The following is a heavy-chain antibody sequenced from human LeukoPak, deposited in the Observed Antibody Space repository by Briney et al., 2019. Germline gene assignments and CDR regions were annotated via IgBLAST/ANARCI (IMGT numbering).Heavy chain of an antibody. Sequence: GASVKVSCKASGYTFTSYGISWVRQAPGQGLEWMGWISAYNGNTNYAQKLQGRVTMTTDTPTSTAYMELRSLRSDDTAVYYCARDWTASQTLLWFGELLSRRFDYWGQGTLVTVSS. V-gene: IGHV1-18*01. D-gene: IGHD3-10*01. CDR1: GYTFTSYG. CDR2: ISAYNGNT. CDR3: ARDWTASQTLLWFGELLSRRFDY. J-gene: IGHJ4*02.